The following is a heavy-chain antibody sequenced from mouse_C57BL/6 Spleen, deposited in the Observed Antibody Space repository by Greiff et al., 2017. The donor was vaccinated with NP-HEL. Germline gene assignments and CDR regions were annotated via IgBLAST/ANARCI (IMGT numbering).Heavy chain of an antibody. CDR2: ISSGSSTI. J-gene: IGHJ3*01. Sequence: EVQVVESGGGLVKPGGSLKLSCAASGFTFSDYGMHWVRQAPEKGLEWVAYISSGSSTIYYADTVKGRFTISRDNAKNTLFLQMTSLRSEDTAMYYCARRYDYGGAWFAYWGQGTLVTVSA. D-gene: IGHD2-4*01. V-gene: IGHV5-17*01. CDR3: ARRYDYGGAWFAY. CDR1: GFTFSDYG.